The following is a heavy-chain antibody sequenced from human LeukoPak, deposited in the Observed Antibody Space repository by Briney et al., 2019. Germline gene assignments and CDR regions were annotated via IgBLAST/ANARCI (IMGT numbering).Heavy chain of an antibody. D-gene: IGHD6-19*01. CDR1: GYTFTSYG. CDR2: ISAYNGNK. J-gene: IGHJ4*02. V-gene: IGHV1-18*01. Sequence: ASVKVSCKASGYTFTSYGISWVRQAPGQGLEWMGWISAYNGNKNYAQKLQGRVTMTTATSTSTAYMELKSLRSDDTVVYYCARDSSGWYYFDYWGQGTLVTVSS. CDR3: ARDSSGWYYFDY.